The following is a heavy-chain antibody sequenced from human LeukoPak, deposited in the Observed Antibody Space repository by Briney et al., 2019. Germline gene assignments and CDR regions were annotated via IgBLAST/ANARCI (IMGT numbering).Heavy chain of an antibody. CDR1: GYSISSGYY. D-gene: IGHD3-22*01. CDR3: ARLVPPHYYDSSGYYIPHSVAHPYYFDY. J-gene: IGHJ4*02. V-gene: IGHV4-38-2*01. Sequence: SETLSLTCAVSGYSISSGYYWGWIRQPPGKGLEWIGSIYHSGSTYYNPSLKSRVTISVDTSKNQFSLKLSSVTAADTAVYYCARLVPPHYYDSSGYYIPHSVAHPYYFDYWSQGTLVTVSS. CDR2: IYHSGST.